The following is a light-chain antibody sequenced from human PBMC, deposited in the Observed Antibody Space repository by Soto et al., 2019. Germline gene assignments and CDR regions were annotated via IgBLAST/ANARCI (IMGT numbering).Light chain of an antibody. CDR2: EVS. V-gene: IGLV2-8*01. CDR3: SSYAGSIVV. J-gene: IGLJ2*01. CDR1: SSDVGYYNY. Sequence: QSALTQPPSASGSPGQSVTISCTGTSSDVGYYNYVSWYQQHPGKAPKLMIYEVSKRPSGVPVRFSGSKSGNTASLTVSGLQAEDEADYHCSSYAGSIVVFGGGTKLTAL.